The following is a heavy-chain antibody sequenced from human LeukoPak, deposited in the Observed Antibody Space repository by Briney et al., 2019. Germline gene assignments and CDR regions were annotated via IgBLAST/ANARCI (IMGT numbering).Heavy chain of an antibody. Sequence: PGRSLRLSCAASGFTFDNYAMHWVRQAPGKGLEWVSGISWNSGFIGYADSVKGRFTISRDNAKNSLYLQMNSLRAEDTALYYCVKGPAMTSFDYWGQGILVTVSS. CDR3: VKGPAMTSFDY. CDR2: ISWNSGFI. CDR1: GFTFDNYA. J-gene: IGHJ4*02. V-gene: IGHV3-9*01. D-gene: IGHD2-2*01.